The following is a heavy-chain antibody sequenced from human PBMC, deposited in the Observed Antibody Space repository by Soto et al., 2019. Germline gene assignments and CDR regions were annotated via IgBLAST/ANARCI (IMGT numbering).Heavy chain of an antibody. V-gene: IGHV3-30-3*01. CDR3: ARGAIVVVTAIRAEHDAFDI. D-gene: IGHD2-21*02. CDR2: ISYDGSNK. Sequence: GGSLRLSCAASGFTFSSYAMHWVRQAPGKGLEWVAVISYDGSNKYYADSVKGRFTISRDNSKNTLYLQMNSLRAEDTAVYYCARGAIVVVTAIRAEHDAFDIWGQGTMVTVSS. CDR1: GFTFSSYA. J-gene: IGHJ3*02.